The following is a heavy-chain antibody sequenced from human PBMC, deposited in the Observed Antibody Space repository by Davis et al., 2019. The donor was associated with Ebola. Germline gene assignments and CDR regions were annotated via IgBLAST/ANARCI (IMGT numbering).Heavy chain of an antibody. D-gene: IGHD1-26*01. J-gene: IGHJ4*02. V-gene: IGHV3-53*01. CDR1: GFTVSSTY. Sequence: PGGSLRLSCAASGFTVSSTYMSWVRQAPGKGLEWVSVIYSGGRTFYADSVKGRFTISRDSSKNTLFLQMNSLRAEDTAVYYCARGETADYWGQGTLVTVSS. CDR2: IYSGGRT. CDR3: ARGETADY.